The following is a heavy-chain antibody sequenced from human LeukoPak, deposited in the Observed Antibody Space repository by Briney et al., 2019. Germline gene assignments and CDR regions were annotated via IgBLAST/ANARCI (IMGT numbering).Heavy chain of an antibody. V-gene: IGHV4-59*01. CDR3: ARDDDYYGSGSPTD. D-gene: IGHD3-10*01. J-gene: IGHJ4*02. CDR1: GGSISSYY. CDR2: IYYSGST. Sequence: SETLSLTCTVSGGSISSYYWSWIRQPPGKGLEWIGYIYYSGSTNYNPSLKSRVTISVDTSKNQFSLKLSSVTAADTAVYHCARDDDYYGSGSPTDWGQGTLVTVSS.